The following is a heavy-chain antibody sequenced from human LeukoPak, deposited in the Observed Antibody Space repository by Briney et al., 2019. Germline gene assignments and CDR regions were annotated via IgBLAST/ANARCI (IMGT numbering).Heavy chain of an antibody. V-gene: IGHV4-30-4*08. Sequence: SQTLSLTCTVSGGSISSGGYYWSWIRQHPGKGLEWIGYIYYSGSTYYNPSLKGRITISVDTSKNQFSLKLSSVTAADTAVYYCARGPSYDILTGFDYWGQGTLATVSS. CDR3: ARGPSYDILTGFDY. J-gene: IGHJ4*02. CDR1: GGSISSGGYY. CDR2: IYYSGST. D-gene: IGHD3-9*01.